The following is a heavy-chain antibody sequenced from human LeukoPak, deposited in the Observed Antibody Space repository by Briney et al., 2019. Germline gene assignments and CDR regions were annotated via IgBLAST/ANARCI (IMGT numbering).Heavy chain of an antibody. V-gene: IGHV1-2*02. CDR3: AGDRRKSKNWFDP. CDR1: GYTFSDNH. CDR2: ISPKSGGT. J-gene: IGHJ5*02. Sequence: ASVKVSCKASGYTFSDNHMYWIRQAPGQGLECMGWISPKSGGTNYAQKFQGRVTMTRDTSISTAYMELSRLRSDDTAVYYCAGDRRKSKNWFDPWGQGTRVSVSS.